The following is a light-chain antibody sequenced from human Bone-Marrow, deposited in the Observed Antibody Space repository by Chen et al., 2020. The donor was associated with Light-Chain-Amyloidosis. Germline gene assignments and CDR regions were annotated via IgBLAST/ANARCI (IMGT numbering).Light chain of an antibody. CDR2: GAS. CDR3: HQYVTPPYT. CDR1: QTVGGRH. Sequence: ETVLTQSPGTLSLSPGESATLSCRASQTVGGRHLAWYQQKPGQSPRLLIHGASSRATGIPDRFSGSGSGTDFTLSISRLEPEDFAVYYCHQYVTPPYTFGQGTKLEIK. V-gene: IGKV3-20*01. J-gene: IGKJ2*01.